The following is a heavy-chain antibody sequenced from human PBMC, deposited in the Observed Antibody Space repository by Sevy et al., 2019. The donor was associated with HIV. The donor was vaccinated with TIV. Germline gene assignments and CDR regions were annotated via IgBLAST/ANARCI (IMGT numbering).Heavy chain of an antibody. CDR3: ARDPWLDSSSWSFDY. D-gene: IGHD6-13*01. Sequence: GGSLRLSCAVSGFTFSSYWMHWVRQAPGRGPVWVSSIKSDGSSTNYADSVKGRFTISRDNAKNTLYLQMNRLRAGDTAVYDCARDPWLDSSSWSFDYWGQGTLVTVSS. V-gene: IGHV3-74*01. J-gene: IGHJ4*02. CDR2: IKSDGSST. CDR1: GFTFSSYW.